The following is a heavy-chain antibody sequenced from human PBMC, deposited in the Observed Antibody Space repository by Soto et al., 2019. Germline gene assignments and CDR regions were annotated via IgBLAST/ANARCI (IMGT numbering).Heavy chain of an antibody. V-gene: IGHV4-30-4*01. CDR3: ARDFKRYSSPLVPLEY. J-gene: IGHJ4*02. Sequence: SQTLSVTRSVSADFPSPIYYFVCCILQPPRKVLEWIGCIYYSGNTYYNPSLKRRFSISVDTSKNQFSLQLSSVTVADTAVYYCARDFKRYSSPLVPLEYWGLGTLVT. CDR2: IYYSGNT. D-gene: IGHD6-13*01. CDR1: ADFPSPIYYF.